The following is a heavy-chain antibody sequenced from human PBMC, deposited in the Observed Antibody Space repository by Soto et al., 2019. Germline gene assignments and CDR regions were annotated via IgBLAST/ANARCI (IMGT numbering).Heavy chain of an antibody. CDR1: GYTLTSSG. Sequence: GASVRISCKSSGYTLTSSGXXXXXXXXXXRLEWMGWRSAYNGNTNYAQKLQGRVTMTTDTSTSTAYMELRSLRSDDAAVYSCAGYDDSSGYYRHDAFDIWGQGTMVTVSS. D-gene: IGHD3-22*01. V-gene: IGHV1-18*01. CDR3: AGYDDSSGYYRHDAFDI. CDR2: RSAYNGNT. J-gene: IGHJ3*02.